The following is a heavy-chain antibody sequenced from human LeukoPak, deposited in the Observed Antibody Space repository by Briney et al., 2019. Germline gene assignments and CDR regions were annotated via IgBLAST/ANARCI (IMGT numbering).Heavy chain of an antibody. CDR3: AMGSGSRSLEYFQH. Sequence: SETLSLTCAVYGGSFSGYYWSWIRQPPGKGLEWIGEINHSGSTNYNPSLKSRVTISVDTSKNQFSLKLSSVTAADTAVYYCAMGSGSRSLEYFQHWGQGTLVTVSS. J-gene: IGHJ1*01. V-gene: IGHV4-34*01. D-gene: IGHD1-26*01. CDR1: GGSFSGYY. CDR2: INHSGST.